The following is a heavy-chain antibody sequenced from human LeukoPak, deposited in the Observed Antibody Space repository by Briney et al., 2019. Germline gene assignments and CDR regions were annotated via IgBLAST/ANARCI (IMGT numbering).Heavy chain of an antibody. CDR1: GGTFSSYA. CDR2: IIPIFGTA. V-gene: IGHV1-69*06. Sequence: SVTVSCTASGGTFSSYAISWVRQAPGQGLEWMGGIIPIFGTANYAQKFQGRVTITADKSTSTAYMELSSLRSEDTAVYYCARDREGYCSSTSCYPSNWFDPWGQGTLVTASS. J-gene: IGHJ5*02. CDR3: ARDREGYCSSTSCYPSNWFDP. D-gene: IGHD2-2*01.